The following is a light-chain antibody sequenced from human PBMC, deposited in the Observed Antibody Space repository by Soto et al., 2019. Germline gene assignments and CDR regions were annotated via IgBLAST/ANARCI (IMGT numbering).Light chain of an antibody. J-gene: IGKJ1*01. Sequence: DIQMTQSPSSLSASVGDRVTITCRASQSISSYLNWYQQKPGKAPKLLIYAASSLHSGVPSRFSGSGSGTDFTLTISSLQPEDFATYYCQQSYNTPWTFGQGTKVELK. CDR1: QSISSY. CDR2: AAS. V-gene: IGKV1-39*01. CDR3: QQSYNTPWT.